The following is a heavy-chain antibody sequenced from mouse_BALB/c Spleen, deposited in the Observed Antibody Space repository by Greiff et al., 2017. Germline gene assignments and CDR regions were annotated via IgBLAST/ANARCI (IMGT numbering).Heavy chain of an antibody. J-gene: IGHJ2*01. D-gene: IGHD4-1*02. CDR2: ISSGSSTI. CDR3: ARSPNWDVYFDY. CDR1: GFTFSSFG. Sequence: EVKLVESGGGLVQPGGSRKLSCAASGFTFSSFGMHWVRQAPEKGLEWVAYISSGSSTIYYADTVKGRFTISRDNPKNTLFLQMTSLRSEDTAMYYCARSPNWDVYFDYWGQGTTLTVSS. V-gene: IGHV5-17*02.